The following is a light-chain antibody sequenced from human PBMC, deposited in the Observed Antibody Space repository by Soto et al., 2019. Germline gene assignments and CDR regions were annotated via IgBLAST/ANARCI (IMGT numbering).Light chain of an antibody. V-gene: IGLV2-14*01. Sequence: QSALTQPASVSGSPGQSITISCTGISSDIETHNYVSWYQQNPGKAPKLMIFEVSNRPSGISNRFSGSKSGNTASLTISGLQAEDEADYYCSSYTTSSALVFGGGTKLTVL. CDR2: EVS. J-gene: IGLJ3*02. CDR3: SSYTTSSALV. CDR1: SSDIETHNY.